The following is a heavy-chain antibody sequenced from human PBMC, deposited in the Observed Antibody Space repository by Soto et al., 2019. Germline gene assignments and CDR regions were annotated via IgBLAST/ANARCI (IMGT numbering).Heavy chain of an antibody. Sequence: GSLRLPCAASGFTFSSYAMSWVRQAPGKGLEWVSAISGSGGSTYYADSVKGRFTISRDNSKNTLYLQMNSLRAEDTAVYYCAKGTNGGYSSGWYLDYYYGMDVWGQGTTVTVSS. CDR3: AKGTNGGYSSGWYLDYYYGMDV. D-gene: IGHD6-19*01. CDR1: GFTFSSYA. V-gene: IGHV3-23*01. CDR2: ISGSGGST. J-gene: IGHJ6*02.